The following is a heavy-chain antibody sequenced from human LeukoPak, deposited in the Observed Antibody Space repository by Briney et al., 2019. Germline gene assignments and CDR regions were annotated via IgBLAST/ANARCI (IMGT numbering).Heavy chain of an antibody. V-gene: IGHV3-33*01. CDR1: GFTLSRYG. D-gene: IGHD3-10*01. Sequence: PGRSLRLSCAASGFTLSRYGMHWVRQAPAKGLEWVAGIWFDGSHKNYAESVQGRFTISRDNAKSTLYLQMSSLRAEDTAVYYCARDGGSGTNQVDFGLWGQGALVAVSS. CDR2: IWFDGSHK. CDR3: ARDGGSGTNQVDFGL. J-gene: IGHJ4*02.